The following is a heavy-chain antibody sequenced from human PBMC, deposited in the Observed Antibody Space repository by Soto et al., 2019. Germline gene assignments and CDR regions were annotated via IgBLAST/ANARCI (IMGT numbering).Heavy chain of an antibody. V-gene: IGHV1-2*04. D-gene: IGHD6-13*01. Sequence: ASVKVSCKASGYTFTGYYMHWVRQAPGQGLEWMGWINPNSGGTNYAQKFQGWVTMTRDTSISTAYMELSRLRSDDTAVYYCARMDGYRGTGGFPWAFDIWGQGTMVTVSS. CDR3: ARMDGYRGTGGFPWAFDI. CDR2: INPNSGGT. CDR1: GYTFTGYY. J-gene: IGHJ3*02.